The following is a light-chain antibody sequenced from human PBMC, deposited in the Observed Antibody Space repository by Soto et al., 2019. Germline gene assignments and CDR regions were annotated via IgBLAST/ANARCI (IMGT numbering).Light chain of an antibody. Sequence: QSVLTQPASVSGSPGQSITISCTGTSSDVGAYNLVSWYQHHPDKAPKLMISEVSNRPSGVSDRFSGSKSGNTASLTISGLQAEAEADYYCASLTTTNFVFGTGTKVTVL. CDR2: EVS. CDR1: SSDVGAYNL. J-gene: IGLJ1*01. V-gene: IGLV2-14*01. CDR3: ASLTTTNFV.